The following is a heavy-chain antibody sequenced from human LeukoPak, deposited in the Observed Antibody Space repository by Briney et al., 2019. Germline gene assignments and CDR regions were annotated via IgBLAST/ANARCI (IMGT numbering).Heavy chain of an antibody. CDR3: ARDPNGDYVGAFDM. Sequence: GGSLRLSCAASGFTFNSYAMYWVRQAPGKGLEWVSGIFGSGGSAHYADSVKGRFTISRDNSKNTVYLQMDSLRAEDTAVYYCARDPNGDYVGAFDMWGPGTMVTVSS. V-gene: IGHV3-23*01. J-gene: IGHJ3*02. D-gene: IGHD4-17*01. CDR2: IFGSGGSA. CDR1: GFTFNSYA.